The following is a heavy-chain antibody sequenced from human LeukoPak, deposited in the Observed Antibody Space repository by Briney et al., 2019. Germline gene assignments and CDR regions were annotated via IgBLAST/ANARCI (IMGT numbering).Heavy chain of an antibody. CDR1: GSNFTNYW. D-gene: IGHD6-6*01. CDR3: ARAYSRSRFDY. J-gene: IGHJ4*02. CDR2: IDPSDSYN. V-gene: IGHV5-10-1*01. Sequence: GESLKISCKGSGSNFTNYWISWVRQLPGKGLEWMGTIDPSDSYNNYSPSFQGRVTISADKSISTAYLQWSSLKASDTAMYYCARAYSRSRFDYWGQGTLVTVSS.